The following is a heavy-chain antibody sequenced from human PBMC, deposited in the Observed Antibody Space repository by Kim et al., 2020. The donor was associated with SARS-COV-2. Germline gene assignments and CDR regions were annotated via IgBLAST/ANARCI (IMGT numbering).Heavy chain of an antibody. V-gene: IGHV4-31*03. CDR2: IYYSGST. D-gene: IGHD3-3*01. CDR3: ARVVRFLDWLPPGYYGMDV. CDR1: GGSISSGGYY. J-gene: IGHJ6*02. Sequence: SETLSLTCTVSGGSISSGGYYWSWIRQHPGKGLEWIGYIYYSGSTYYNPSLKSRVTISVDTSKNQFSLKLSSVTAADTAVYYCARVVRFLDWLPPGYYGMDVWGQGTTVTVSS.